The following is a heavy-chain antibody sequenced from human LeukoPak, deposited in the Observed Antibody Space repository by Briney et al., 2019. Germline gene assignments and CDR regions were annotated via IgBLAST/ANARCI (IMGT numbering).Heavy chain of an antibody. V-gene: IGHV3-20*04. CDR1: GFTFDDYG. Sequence: GGSLRLSCAASGFTFDDYGMSWVRQAPGKGLEWVSGINWSGGSTGYADSVKGRFTISRDNAKNSLYLQMNSLRAEDTALYYCARYGIAAAGTALYYYYYGMDVWGQGTTVTVSS. CDR2: INWSGGST. J-gene: IGHJ6*02. D-gene: IGHD6-13*01. CDR3: ARYGIAAAGTALYYYYYGMDV.